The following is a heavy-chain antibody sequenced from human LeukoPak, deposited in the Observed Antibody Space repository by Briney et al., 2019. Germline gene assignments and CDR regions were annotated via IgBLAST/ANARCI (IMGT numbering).Heavy chain of an antibody. V-gene: IGHV1-69-2*01. CDR3: ATMEYCSGGSCPD. D-gene: IGHD2-15*01. CDR2: VDPEDGET. CDR1: GYTFTDYY. Sequence: ASVKVSCKVSGYTFTDYYMHWVQQAPGKGLEWMGLVDPEDGETIYAEKFQGRVTITANTSTDTAYMELSSLRSEDTAVYYCATMEYCSGGSCPDWGQGTLVTVSS. J-gene: IGHJ4*02.